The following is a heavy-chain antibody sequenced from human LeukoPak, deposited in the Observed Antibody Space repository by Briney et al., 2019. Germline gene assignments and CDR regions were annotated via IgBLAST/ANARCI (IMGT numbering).Heavy chain of an antibody. J-gene: IGHJ4*02. CDR3: VRLRRNSDTSGYYYYYDF. CDR1: GYTFSSFS. CDR2: ISGRSNYI. V-gene: IGHV3-21*01. D-gene: IGHD3-22*01. Sequence: PGGSLRLSCAASGYTFSSFSINWVRQAPGKGLEWVSSISGRSNYIYYADSVRGRFSISRDDARDSLYLQMNSLRAEDTAVYYCVRLRRNSDTSGYYYYYDFWGQGTLVTVSS.